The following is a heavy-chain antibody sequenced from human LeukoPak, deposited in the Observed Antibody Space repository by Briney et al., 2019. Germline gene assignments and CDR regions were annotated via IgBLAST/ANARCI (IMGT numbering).Heavy chain of an antibody. V-gene: IGHV4-61*02. CDR2: IYTSGST. CDR1: GGSISSGSYY. D-gene: IGHD1-26*01. CDR3: ASMGASPLV. J-gene: IGHJ4*02. Sequence: SETLSLTCTVSGGSISSGSYYWSWIRQPAGKGLEWIGRIYTSGSTNYNPSLKSRVTISVDTSKNQFSLKLRSVTAADTAVYYCASMGASPLVGGQGSLVTVSS.